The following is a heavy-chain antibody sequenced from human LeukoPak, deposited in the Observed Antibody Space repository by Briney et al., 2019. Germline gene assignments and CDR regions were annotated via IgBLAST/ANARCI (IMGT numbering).Heavy chain of an antibody. J-gene: IGHJ4*02. D-gene: IGHD2-2*01. CDR2: ISYDGSNK. CDR1: GFTFSSYA. Sequence: GRSLRLSCAASGFTFSSYAMHWVRQAPGKGLEWVAVISYDGSNKYYADSVKGRFTISRDNSKNTLYLQMNSLRVEDTAVYYCANHFACGSTSCPPFDSWGQGTLVTVSS. CDR3: ANHFACGSTSCPPFDS. V-gene: IGHV3-30-3*01.